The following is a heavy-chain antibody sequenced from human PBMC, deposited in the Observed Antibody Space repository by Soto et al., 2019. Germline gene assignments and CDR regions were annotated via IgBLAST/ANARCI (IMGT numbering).Heavy chain of an antibody. J-gene: IGHJ4*02. V-gene: IGHV3-30*18. D-gene: IGHD3-9*01. Sequence: GGSLRLSCAASGFTFSSYGMHWVRQAPGKGLEWVAVISYDGSNKYYADSVKGRFTISRDNSKNTLYLQMNSLRAEDTAVYYCAKDGDVLRYFDWLPPAPTFDYWGQGTPVTVSS. CDR2: ISYDGSNK. CDR1: GFTFSSYG. CDR3: AKDGDVLRYFDWLPPAPTFDY.